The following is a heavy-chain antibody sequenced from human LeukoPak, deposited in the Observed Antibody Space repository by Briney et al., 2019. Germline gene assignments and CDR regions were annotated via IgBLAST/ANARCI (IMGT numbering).Heavy chain of an antibody. D-gene: IGHD3-10*01. J-gene: IGHJ3*02. CDR2: IYASGST. CDR1: GGSISNYY. CDR3: ARSSYYYAADASDI. V-gene: IGHV4-4*07. Sequence: PSETLSLTYTVSGGSISNYYWNWIRQPAGKGLEWIGRIYASGSTNYNPSLKSRVTMSIDTSKNQFSLKLTSVTAADTAVYYCARSSYYYAADASDIWGQGTMVTVSS.